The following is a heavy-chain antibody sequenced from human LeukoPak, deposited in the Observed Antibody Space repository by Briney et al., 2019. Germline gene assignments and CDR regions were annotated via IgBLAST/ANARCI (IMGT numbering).Heavy chain of an antibody. V-gene: IGHV3-30*18. Sequence: GRSLRLSCAASGFTFSNYGMHWVRQVPGKKLEWVAVISYDGSNKYYADSVKGRFTISRDNSKNTLYLQMNGLRAEDTAVYYCAKEGDTAMGDYWGQGTLVTVSS. CDR1: GFTFSNYG. CDR2: ISYDGSNK. J-gene: IGHJ4*02. D-gene: IGHD5-18*01. CDR3: AKEGDTAMGDY.